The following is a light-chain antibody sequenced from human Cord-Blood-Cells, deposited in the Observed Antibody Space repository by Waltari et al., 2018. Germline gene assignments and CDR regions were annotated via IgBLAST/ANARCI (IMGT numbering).Light chain of an antibody. J-gene: IGLJ3*02. Sequence: QSVLTQPPSASGTPGQRVNISCSGSRSTIGSNTANLYQQRPVTAPKILTNSNNQRPSGVPDRFSGSKSGTSASLAISGLQSKDEADYYCGAWDDSLNGWVFGGGTKLTVL. V-gene: IGLV1-44*01. CDR1: RSTIGSNT. CDR2: SNN. CDR3: GAWDDSLNGWV.